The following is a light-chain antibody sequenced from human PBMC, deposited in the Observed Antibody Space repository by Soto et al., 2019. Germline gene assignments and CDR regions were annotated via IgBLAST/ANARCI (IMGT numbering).Light chain of an antibody. J-gene: IGKJ4*01. CDR1: QSVSSY. CDR2: DAS. Sequence: EIVLTQSQATLSLSPGETATLPCRASQSVSSYLAWYQQKPGQAPRLLIYDASNRATGIPARFSGSGSGTDFTLTISSLEPEDFAVYYCQQRSNWPPLTFGGGTKVEIK. CDR3: QQRSNWPPLT. V-gene: IGKV3-11*01.